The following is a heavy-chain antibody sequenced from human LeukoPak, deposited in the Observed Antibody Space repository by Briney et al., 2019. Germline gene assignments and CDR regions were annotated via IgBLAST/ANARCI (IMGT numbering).Heavy chain of an antibody. CDR3: ARGSVVVTPFDY. D-gene: IGHD3-22*01. CDR2: IYHSGST. CDR1: GGSISSGGYS. J-gene: IGHJ4*02. V-gene: IGHV4-30-2*01. Sequence: NSSETLSPTCAVSGGSISSGGYSWSWIRQPPGKGLEWIGYIYHSGSTYYNPSLKSRVTISVDRSKNQFSLKPSSVTAADTAVYYCARGSVVVTPFDYWGQGTLVTVSS.